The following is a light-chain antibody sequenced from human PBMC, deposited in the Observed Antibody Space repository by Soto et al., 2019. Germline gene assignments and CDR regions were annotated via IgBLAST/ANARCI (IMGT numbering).Light chain of an antibody. J-gene: IGKJ2*01. CDR3: QQSYSVPPT. CDR2: DAS. CDR1: QRIRTS. V-gene: IGKV1-39*01. Sequence: DVQMTPSPSSLTASVGDRVTITCRASQRIRTSLNWHQQKPGKAPKFQIYDASSFQSEVPSRFSCTGTGTDVTLTISTLQPEDFATYFCQQSYSVPPTFGQGPKLEI.